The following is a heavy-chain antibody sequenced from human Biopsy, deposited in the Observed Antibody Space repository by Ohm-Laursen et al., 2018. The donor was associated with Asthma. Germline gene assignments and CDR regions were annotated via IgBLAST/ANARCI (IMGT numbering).Heavy chain of an antibody. J-gene: IGHJ4*02. CDR2: IYSGGTS. CDR3: ARGDSSNWSHYYFDY. V-gene: IGHV3-53*01. Sequence: SLRHSCSASGFADSRDHMFSVRQAPAKGMAWVSVIYSGGTSHTADSVRGRFTIPRDYSNNTLYLQMHSLRAEDTAVYYCARGDSSNWSHYYFDYWGQGTLVTVSS. CDR1: GFADSRDH. D-gene: IGHD3-22*01.